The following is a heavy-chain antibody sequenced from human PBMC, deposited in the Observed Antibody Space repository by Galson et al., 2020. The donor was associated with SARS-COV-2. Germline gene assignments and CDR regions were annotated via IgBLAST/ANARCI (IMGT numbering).Heavy chain of an antibody. Sequence: GESLKISCKGSGYSFTSFWIGWVRQMPGKGLEWMGIIYPGDSDARYSPSFQGQVTISADKSISTAYLQWSSLKASDTAMYYCAILQGIAVAGTDYWCQGTLVTVSS. CDR1: GYSFTSFW. J-gene: IGHJ4*02. D-gene: IGHD6-19*01. CDR2: IYPGDSDA. CDR3: AILQGIAVAGTDY. V-gene: IGHV5-51*01.